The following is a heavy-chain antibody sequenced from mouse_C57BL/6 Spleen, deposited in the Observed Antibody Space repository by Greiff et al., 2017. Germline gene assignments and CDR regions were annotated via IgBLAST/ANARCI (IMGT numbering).Heavy chain of an antibody. CDR3: ATYYGNFWYFDV. Sequence: EVQLQQSEPELVKPGASVKISCKASGYSFTDYNMNWVKQSNGKSLEWIGVINPNYGTTSYNQKFKGKATLTVDQSSSTAYMQLNSLTSEDSAVYYCATYYGNFWYFDVWGTGTTVTVSS. J-gene: IGHJ1*03. CDR1: GYSFTDYN. D-gene: IGHD2-1*01. CDR2: INPNYGTT. V-gene: IGHV1-39*01.